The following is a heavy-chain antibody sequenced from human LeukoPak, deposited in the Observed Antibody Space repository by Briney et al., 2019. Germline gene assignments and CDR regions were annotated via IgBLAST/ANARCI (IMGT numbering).Heavy chain of an antibody. CDR1: GGSISSYY. D-gene: IGHD3-22*01. V-gene: IGHV4-59*08. CDR3: ARLYYDSSRYPNWFDP. J-gene: IGHJ5*02. CDR2: IYYSGST. Sequence: PSETLSLTCIVFGGSISSYYWSWIRQPPGKGLEWIGYIYYSGSTNYNPSLKSRVTISVDTSKNQFSLKLSSVTAADTAVYYCARLYYDSSRYPNWFDPWGQGTLVTVSS.